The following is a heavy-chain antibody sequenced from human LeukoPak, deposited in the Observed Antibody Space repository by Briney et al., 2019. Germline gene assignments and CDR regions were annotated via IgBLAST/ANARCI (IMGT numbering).Heavy chain of an antibody. Sequence: PSETLSLTCTVSGGSISSYYWSWIRQPPGKGLEWIGYIYYSGSTNYNPSLKSRDTISVDTSKNQFSLKLSSVTAADTAVYYCARERGTVTTSAFDPWGQGTLVTVSS. CDR1: GGSISSYY. V-gene: IGHV4-59*01. D-gene: IGHD4-17*01. CDR3: ARERGTVTTSAFDP. CDR2: IYYSGST. J-gene: IGHJ5*02.